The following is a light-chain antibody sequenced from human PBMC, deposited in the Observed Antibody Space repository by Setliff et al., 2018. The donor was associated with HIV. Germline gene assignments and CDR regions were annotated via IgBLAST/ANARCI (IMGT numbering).Light chain of an antibody. Sequence: SYELTQPPSVSVAPGKTARITCGGNNIGSKSVHWYQQKPGQAPVLVMHYDTNRPSWIPERFSGSNSGNTATLTISRVEAGDEADYYCQVWDSSSDHVFGTGTKV. J-gene: IGLJ1*01. V-gene: IGLV3-21*04. CDR3: QVWDSSSDHV. CDR2: YDT. CDR1: NIGSKS.